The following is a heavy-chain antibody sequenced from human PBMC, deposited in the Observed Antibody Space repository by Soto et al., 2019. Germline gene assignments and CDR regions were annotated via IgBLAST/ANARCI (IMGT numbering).Heavy chain of an antibody. D-gene: IGHD3-10*01. J-gene: IGHJ4*02. CDR1: GFTFSSYG. CDR2: IWYDGSNK. Sequence: GGSLRLSCAASGFTFSSYGMHWVRQAPGKGLEWVAVIWYDGSNKYYADSVKGRFTISRDNSKNTLYLQMNSLRAEDTAVYYCARDLKAGSPDYWGQGTLVTVSS. CDR3: ARDLKAGSPDY. V-gene: IGHV3-33*01.